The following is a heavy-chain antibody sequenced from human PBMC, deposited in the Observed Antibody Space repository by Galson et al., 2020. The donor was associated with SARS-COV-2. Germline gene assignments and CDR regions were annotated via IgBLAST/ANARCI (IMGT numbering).Heavy chain of an antibody. CDR1: GGSVSSGSYF. D-gene: IGHD3-3*01. CDR2: IYSNGGT. CDR3: ARGSVFGVVIIDY. V-gene: IGHV4-61*01. J-gene: IGHJ4*02. Sequence: SETLSLTCTVSGGSVSSGSYFWSWIRQPPGKGLEYIGSIYSNGGTNYNSSLKSRVTMSVDTPKNQVSLKLKSVTAADTAVYYCARGSVFGVVIIDYWGQGTPFTVSS.